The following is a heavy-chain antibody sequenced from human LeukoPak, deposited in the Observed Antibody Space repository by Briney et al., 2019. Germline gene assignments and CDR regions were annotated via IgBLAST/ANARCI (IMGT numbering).Heavy chain of an antibody. CDR1: GFTFSSYN. V-gene: IGHV3-21*01. CDR3: ARVPAYYDILTGYYY. D-gene: IGHD3-9*01. Sequence: GGSLRLSCAASGFTFSSYNMNWVRQAPGKGLEWVSSISSSSTYIYYADSVKGRFTISRDNAKNSLYLQMNSLRAEDTAVYYCARVPAYYDILTGYYYWGQGTLVTVSS. J-gene: IGHJ4*02. CDR2: ISSSSTYI.